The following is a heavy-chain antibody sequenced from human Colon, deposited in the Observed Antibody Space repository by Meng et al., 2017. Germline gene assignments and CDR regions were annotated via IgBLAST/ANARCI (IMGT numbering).Heavy chain of an antibody. V-gene: IGHV4-59*01. CDR2: IYYTGST. CDR1: GGSISGNY. CDR3: AKYDRPPYCFEY. J-gene: IGHJ4*02. Sequence: QVQPQEAGPVLVKPSETLSLTCTVSGGSISGNYWSWIRQSPGRGLEWIAYIYYTGSTNYNPSFKSRATISVDTSKNQFSLNLASVTAADTAVYYCAKYDRPPYCFEYWGQGTLVTVSS. D-gene: IGHD2-15*01.